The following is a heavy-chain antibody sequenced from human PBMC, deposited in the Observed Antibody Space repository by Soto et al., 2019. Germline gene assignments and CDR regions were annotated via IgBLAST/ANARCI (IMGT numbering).Heavy chain of an antibody. V-gene: IGHV3-30*18. Sequence: PGGSLRLSCAASGFTFDDYGMSWVRQVPGKGLEWVAVISYDGSNKYYADSVKGRFTISRDNSKNTLYLQMNSLRAEDTAVYYCAKDHGRDGYKDAFDIWGQGTMVTVSS. CDR3: AKDHGRDGYKDAFDI. J-gene: IGHJ3*02. CDR1: GFTFDDYG. D-gene: IGHD5-12*01. CDR2: ISYDGSNK.